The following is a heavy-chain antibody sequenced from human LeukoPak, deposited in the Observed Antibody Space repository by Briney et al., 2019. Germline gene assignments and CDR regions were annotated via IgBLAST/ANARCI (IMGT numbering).Heavy chain of an antibody. V-gene: IGHV3-15*01. D-gene: IGHD3-10*01. J-gene: IGHJ4*02. CDR3: AKDLRGAPKSVPGGSIDY. CDR2: IKSKTDGGTT. Sequence: GGSLRLSCAASGFTFSNYNMNWIRQAPGKGLEWVGRIKSKTDGGTTDYAAPVKGRFTISRDDSKNTLYLQMNSLRAEDTAVYYCAKDLRGAPKSVPGGSIDYWGQGTLVTVSS. CDR1: GFTFSNYN.